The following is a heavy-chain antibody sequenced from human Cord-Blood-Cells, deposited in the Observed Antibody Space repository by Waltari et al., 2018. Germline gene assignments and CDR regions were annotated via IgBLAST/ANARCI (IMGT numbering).Heavy chain of an antibody. J-gene: IGHJ6*02. CDR3: ARGLGSGSYYYYGMDV. V-gene: IGHV3-33*01. CDR1: GFTFSSYG. Sequence: QVQLVESGGGVVQPGRSLRLSCAASGFTFSSYGMPWVRQAPGKGLEWVAVIWYDGSNKYYADSVKGRFTISRDNSKNTLYLQMNSLRAEDTAVYYCARGLGSGSYYYYGMDVWGQGTTVTVSS. CDR2: IWYDGSNK. D-gene: IGHD1-26*01.